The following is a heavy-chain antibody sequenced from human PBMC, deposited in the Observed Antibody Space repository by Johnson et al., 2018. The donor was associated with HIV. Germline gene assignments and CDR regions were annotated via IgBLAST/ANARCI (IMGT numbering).Heavy chain of an antibody. Sequence: VQLVESGGGLVQPGGSLRLSCAASGFTVSSNYMSWVRQAPGKGLEWVSVIYSGGSTYYADSVKGRFTISRDNSKNTLYLQMTSLRAEDTAVYYCATSLTGTRPFDIWGQGTMVTVSS. V-gene: IGHV3-66*02. CDR3: ATSLTGTRPFDI. J-gene: IGHJ3*02. D-gene: IGHD1-7*01. CDR2: IYSGGST. CDR1: GFTVSSNY.